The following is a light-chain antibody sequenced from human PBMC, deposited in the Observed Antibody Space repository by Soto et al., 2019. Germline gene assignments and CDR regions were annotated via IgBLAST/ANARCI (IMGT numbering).Light chain of an antibody. V-gene: IGLV1-51*01. Sequence: QSVLTQSSSVSAAAGQKVTFSCSGSYSNIGTNFVSWFQHFPGSAPKLLIYDNSQRPPGIPDRFSGSRSGSSATLGITGLQTGDEADYYCATWDSSLKAVVFGGGTKLTVL. J-gene: IGLJ2*01. CDR3: ATWDSSLKAVV. CDR2: DNS. CDR1: YSNIGTNF.